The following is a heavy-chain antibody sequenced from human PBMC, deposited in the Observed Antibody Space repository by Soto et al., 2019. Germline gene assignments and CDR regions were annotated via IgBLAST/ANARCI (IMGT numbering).Heavy chain of an antibody. D-gene: IGHD2-15*01. CDR1: GDSVSSKSVA. V-gene: IGHV6-1*01. J-gene: IGHJ5*01. CDR3: VSLVGNSWLDS. Sequence: SQTLSLTCAIFGDSVSSKSVAWNWIRQSPSRGLEWLGRTYYRSKWYDDYAVSVKSRITINPDTSNNQLSLQLNSVTPDDTAVYFCVSLVGNSWLDSCGQGTLVPVSA. CDR2: TYYRSKWYD.